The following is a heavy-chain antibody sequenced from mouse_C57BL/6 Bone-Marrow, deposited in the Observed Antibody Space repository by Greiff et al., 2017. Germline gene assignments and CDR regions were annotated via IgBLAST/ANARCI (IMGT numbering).Heavy chain of an antibody. D-gene: IGHD1-1*01. J-gene: IGHJ4*01. CDR2: ISSGSSTI. Sequence: EVMLVESGGGLVKPGGSLKLSCAASGFTFSDYGMHWVRQAPEKGLEWVAYISSGSSTIYYADTVKGRFTISRDNAKNTLFLQMTSLRSEDTAMYYCARKASITTVVATDYAMDYWGQGTSVTVSS. V-gene: IGHV5-17*01. CDR1: GFTFSDYG. CDR3: ARKASITTVVATDYAMDY.